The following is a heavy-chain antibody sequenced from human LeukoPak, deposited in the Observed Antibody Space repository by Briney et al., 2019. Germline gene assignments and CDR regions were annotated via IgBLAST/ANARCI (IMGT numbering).Heavy chain of an antibody. CDR1: GKTLTELS. D-gene: IGHD3-22*01. Sequence: ASVKVSCKVSGKTLTELSMYWVRQAPGKGLEWMVRFDPEDGETIYGQKFQGRITLTEDTSTDTAYMELSSLRSEDTAVYYCTTDPTYYPDSSGYLVYWGPGTLVTVSS. CDR3: TTDPTYYPDSSGYLVY. CDR2: FDPEDGET. J-gene: IGHJ4*02. V-gene: IGHV1-24*01.